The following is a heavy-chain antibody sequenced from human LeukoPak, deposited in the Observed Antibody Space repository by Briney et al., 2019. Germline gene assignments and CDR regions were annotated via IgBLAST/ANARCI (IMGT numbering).Heavy chain of an antibody. CDR1: GFTFSSYS. J-gene: IGHJ5*02. V-gene: IGHV3-21*01. Sequence: PGGSLRLSCAASGFTFSSYSMNWVRQAPGKGLEWVSSISSSSSYIYYADSVKGRFTISRDNAKNSLYLQMNSLRAEDTAVYYCARGKRYSSSWFYNRFDPWGQGTLVTVSS. CDR3: ARGKRYSSSWFYNRFDP. D-gene: IGHD6-13*01. CDR2: ISSSSSYI.